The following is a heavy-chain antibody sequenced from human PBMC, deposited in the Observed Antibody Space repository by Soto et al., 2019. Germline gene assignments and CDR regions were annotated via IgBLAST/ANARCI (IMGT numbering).Heavy chain of an antibody. D-gene: IGHD3-10*01. CDR1: GYSFTSYW. V-gene: IGHV5-51*01. Sequence: EVQLVQSGAEVKKPGESLKISCKGSGYSFTSYWIGWVRQMPGKGLEWMGIIYPGDSDTRYSPSFQGQVTISADKSISTAYLQWSSLKASDTAMYYCARLASFGAVGDNWFDPWGQGTLVTVSS. CDR3: ARLASFGAVGDNWFDP. J-gene: IGHJ5*02. CDR2: IYPGDSDT.